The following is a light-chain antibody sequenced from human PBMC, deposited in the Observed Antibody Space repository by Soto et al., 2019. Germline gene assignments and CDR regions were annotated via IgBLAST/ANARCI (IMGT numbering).Light chain of an antibody. J-gene: IGKJ3*01. CDR2: LAS. V-gene: IGKV3D-11*01. Sequence: EIVLTQSPATLSSFPGDRVTLSCRASQAVNTRLAWYQHRPGQAPRLLIYLASNRAAGVPARFSGSGSGTDFTLTISDVEPEDFAVYYCQQHDGVPQFGPGTKVDF. CDR1: QAVNTR. CDR3: QQHDGVPQ.